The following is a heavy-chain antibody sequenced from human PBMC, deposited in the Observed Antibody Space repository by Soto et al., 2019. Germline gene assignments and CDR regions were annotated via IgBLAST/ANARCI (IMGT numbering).Heavy chain of an antibody. CDR3: ARVGYCSSTSCYGLVAFDI. J-gene: IGHJ3*02. CDR1: GGSISSYY. D-gene: IGHD2-2*01. CDR2: IYYSGST. V-gene: IGHV4-59*01. Sequence: SETLSLTCTVSGGSISSYYWSWIRQPPGKGLEWIGYIYYSGSTNYNPSLKSRVTISVDTSKNQFSLKLSSVTAADTAVYYCARVGYCSSTSCYGLVAFDIWGQGTMVTVSS.